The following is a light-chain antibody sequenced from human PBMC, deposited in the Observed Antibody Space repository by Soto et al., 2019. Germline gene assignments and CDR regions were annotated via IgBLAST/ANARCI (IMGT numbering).Light chain of an antibody. Sequence: DTQMTQSPSTLAASVGDRVTITCRASQSIGSWLAWYQQKPGKAPKLLIYAASTLQSGVPSRFSGSGSGTDFTLTISCLQSEDFATYYCQQYYSYPITFGQGTRLEIK. CDR2: AAS. V-gene: IGKV1-5*01. CDR3: QQYYSYPIT. CDR1: QSIGSW. J-gene: IGKJ5*01.